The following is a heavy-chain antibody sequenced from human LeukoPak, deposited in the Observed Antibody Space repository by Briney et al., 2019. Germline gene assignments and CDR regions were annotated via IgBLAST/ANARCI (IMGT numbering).Heavy chain of an antibody. J-gene: IGHJ3*02. CDR1: GGSISSYY. D-gene: IGHD3-22*01. Sequence: NPSETLSLTCTVSGGSISSYYWSWIRQPAGKGLEWIGRIYTSGSTNYNPSLKSRVTISVDTSKNQFSLKLSSVTAADTAVYYCASGGYYDSSGYYYGDAFDIWGQGTMVTVSS. V-gene: IGHV4-4*07. CDR3: ASGGYYDSSGYYYGDAFDI. CDR2: IYTSGST.